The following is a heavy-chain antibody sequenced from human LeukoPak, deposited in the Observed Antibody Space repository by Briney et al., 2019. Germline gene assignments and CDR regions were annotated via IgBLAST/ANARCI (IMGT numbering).Heavy chain of an antibody. CDR2: INHSGST. J-gene: IGHJ6*02. CDR1: DESFSGYY. CDR3: AGSYGDYTDYYYYGMDV. Sequence: SETLSLTCAVYDESFSGYYWSWIRQAPGKGLEWIAEINHSGSTNYNPSLKSRVTISVDTSKKQFSLNLNSVSAADTAVYYCAGSYGDYTDYYYYGMDVWGQGTTVTVSS. V-gene: IGHV4-34*01. D-gene: IGHD4-17*01.